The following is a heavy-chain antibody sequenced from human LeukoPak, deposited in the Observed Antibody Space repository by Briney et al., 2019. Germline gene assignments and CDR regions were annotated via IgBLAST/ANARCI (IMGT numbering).Heavy chain of an antibody. J-gene: IGHJ3*02. Sequence: SETLSLTCTVSGGSISSSSYYWGWIRQPPGKGLEWIGNIYYISGSTYYNPSLKSRVTISVDTSKNQFSLKLSSVTAADTAVYYCARAKSGTTWGGTFEIWGQGTTVTVSS. CDR3: ARAKSGTTWGGTFEI. D-gene: IGHD3-16*01. V-gene: IGHV4-39*07. CDR2: IYYISGST. CDR1: GGSISSSSYY.